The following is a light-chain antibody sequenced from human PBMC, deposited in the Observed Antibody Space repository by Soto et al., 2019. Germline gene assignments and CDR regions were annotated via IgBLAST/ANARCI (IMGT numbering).Light chain of an antibody. Sequence: EIVLTQSPGTLSLSPGERATLSCMASHSVSISLSWYHQKPCQAPRLLIYDASNRATGVPARFSGSGSGTDFTLTVSSLEPEDFALYYCQQRSNWPPEITFGQGTRLEIK. CDR2: DAS. V-gene: IGKV3-11*01. CDR1: HSVSIS. J-gene: IGKJ5*01. CDR3: QQRSNWPPEIT.